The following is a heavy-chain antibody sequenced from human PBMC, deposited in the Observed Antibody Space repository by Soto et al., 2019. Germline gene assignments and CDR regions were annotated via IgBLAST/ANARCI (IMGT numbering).Heavy chain of an antibody. CDR3: AREVVTRWGFFDY. D-gene: IGHD2-21*02. CDR2: IYYSGGT. J-gene: IGHJ4*02. Sequence: SETLSLTCTVSGGSISSGDYYWSWIRQPPGKGLEWIGYIYYSGGTYYNPSLKSRVTISVDTSKNQFSLKLSSVTAADTAVYYCAREVVTRWGFFDYWGQGTLVTVSS. CDR1: GGSISSGDYY. V-gene: IGHV4-30-4*01.